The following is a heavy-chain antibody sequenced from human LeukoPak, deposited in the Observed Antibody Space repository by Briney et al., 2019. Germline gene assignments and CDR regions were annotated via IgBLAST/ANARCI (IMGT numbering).Heavy chain of an antibody. J-gene: IGHJ4*02. CDR2: ISGSGGST. CDR3: AREGATYGSGSYYDN. V-gene: IGHV3-23*01. Sequence: PGGSLRLSCAASGFTFSSYAMSWVRQAPGKGLEWVSAISGSGGSTYYADSVKGRFTISRDNAKNSLYLQMSSLRAEDTAVYYCAREGATYGSGSYYDNWGQGTLVTVSS. D-gene: IGHD3-10*01. CDR1: GFTFSSYA.